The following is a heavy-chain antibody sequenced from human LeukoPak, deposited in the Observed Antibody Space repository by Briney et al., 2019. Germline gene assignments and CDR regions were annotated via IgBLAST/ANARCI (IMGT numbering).Heavy chain of an antibody. J-gene: IGHJ4*02. CDR2: IRSSGGSI. D-gene: IGHD3-22*01. V-gene: IGHV3-11*04. Sequence: PGGSLRLSCAASGFTFSDYYMSWIRQAPGKGLEWVSYIRSSGGSIYYADSVRGRFTISRDNAKNSLYLQMNSLRAEDTAVYYCARAFYYYDTSGYYDNPDYWGQGTLVTVSS. CDR3: ARAFYYYDTSGYYDNPDY. CDR1: GFTFSDYY.